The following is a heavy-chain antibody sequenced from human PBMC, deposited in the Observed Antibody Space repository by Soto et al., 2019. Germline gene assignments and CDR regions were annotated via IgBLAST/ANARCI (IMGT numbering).Heavy chain of an antibody. CDR2: ISYDGSNK. CDR3: AKELLWFGEPYYGMDV. CDR1: GFTFSSYG. D-gene: IGHD3-10*01. V-gene: IGHV3-30*18. Sequence: QVQLVESGGGVVQPGRSLRLSCAASGFTFSSYGMHWVRQAPGKGLEWVAVISYDGSNKYYADSVKGRFTISRDNSKNTLYLHMNSLRAEDTAVYYCAKELLWFGEPYYGMDVWGQGTTVTVSS. J-gene: IGHJ6*02.